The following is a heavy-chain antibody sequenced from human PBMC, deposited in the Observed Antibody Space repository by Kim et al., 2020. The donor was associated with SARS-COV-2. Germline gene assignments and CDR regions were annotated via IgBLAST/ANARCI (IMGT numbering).Heavy chain of an antibody. CDR3: ARALPYSSGWYSPFDY. Sequence: KFQGRVTMTRDTSISTAYMELSRLRSDDTAVYYCARALPYSSGWYSPFDYWGQGTLVTVSS. J-gene: IGHJ4*02. V-gene: IGHV1-2*02. D-gene: IGHD6-19*01.